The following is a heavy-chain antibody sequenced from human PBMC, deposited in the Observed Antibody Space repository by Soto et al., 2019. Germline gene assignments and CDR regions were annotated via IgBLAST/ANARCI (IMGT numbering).Heavy chain of an antibody. CDR1: GFTLGSYG. D-gene: IGHD2-2*01. Sequence: GSLRLSCAASGFTLGSYGVHWVRQAPGKGLEWVAVISYDGSKKYYADSVKGRFTISRDNSKSTLYLQMDSLRAEDTAVYYCAKDLDVVLPGVVFGGSYGMDVWGQGTTVTVSS. J-gene: IGHJ6*02. CDR2: ISYDGSKK. V-gene: IGHV3-30*18. CDR3: AKDLDVVLPGVVFGGSYGMDV.